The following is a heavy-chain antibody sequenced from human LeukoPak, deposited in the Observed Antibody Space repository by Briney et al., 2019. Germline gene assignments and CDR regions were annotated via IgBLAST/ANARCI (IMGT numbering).Heavy chain of an antibody. CDR3: ARGDYYYYMDV. J-gene: IGHJ6*03. V-gene: IGHV3-7*01. CDR2: IKQDGSEK. Sequence: GGSLRLSCAASGFTFSSYAMNWVRQAPGKGLEWVANIKQDGSEKYYVDSVKGRFTISRDNAKNSLYLQMNSLRAEDTAVYYCARGDYYYYMDVWGKGTTVTVSS. CDR1: GFTFSSYA.